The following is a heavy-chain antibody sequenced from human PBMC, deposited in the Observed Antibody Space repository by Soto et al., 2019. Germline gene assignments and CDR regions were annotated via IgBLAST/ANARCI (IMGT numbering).Heavy chain of an antibody. J-gene: IGHJ6*02. V-gene: IGHV1-69*13. CDR1: GVTFSSYA. CDR3: ARADSSSSNYYYGMDV. CDR2: IIPIFGTA. D-gene: IGHD6-6*01. Sequence: SVKVSCKASGVTFSSYAISWVRQAPGQGLEWMGGIIPIFGTANYAQKFQGRVTITADESTSTAYMELSSLRSEDTAVYYCARADSSSSNYYYGMDVWGQGTTVTVSS.